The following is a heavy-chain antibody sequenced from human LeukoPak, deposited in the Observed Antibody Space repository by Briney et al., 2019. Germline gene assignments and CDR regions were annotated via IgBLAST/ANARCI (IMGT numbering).Heavy chain of an antibody. CDR2: INPNSSDT. CDR3: STVGSGTAYLNYTY. CDR1: GHTFTAYY. D-gene: IGHD3-10*01. J-gene: IGHJ4*02. V-gene: IGHV1-2*02. Sequence: ASVKVSCKPSGHTFTAYYIHWVRQAPGQGLEWMGWINPNSSDTNYAQRFQGRVILTRDTSISTAYMELSRLRSDDTAVYYCSTVGSGTAYLNYTYWGQGTLVTVSS.